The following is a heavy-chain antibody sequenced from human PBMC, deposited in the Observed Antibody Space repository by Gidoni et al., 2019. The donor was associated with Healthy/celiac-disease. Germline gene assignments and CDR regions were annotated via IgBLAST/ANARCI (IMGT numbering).Heavy chain of an antibody. CDR2: IRSKANSYAT. J-gene: IGHJ5*02. Sequence: EVQLVESGGGLVQPGGSLKLSCAASGFTFSGSAMHWVRQASGKGLEWVGRIRSKANSYATAYAASVKGRFTISRDDSKNTAYLQMNSLKTEDTAVYYCNRGPNWFDPWGQGTLVTVSS. CDR1: GFTFSGSA. D-gene: IGHD3-10*01. CDR3: NRGPNWFDP. V-gene: IGHV3-73*02.